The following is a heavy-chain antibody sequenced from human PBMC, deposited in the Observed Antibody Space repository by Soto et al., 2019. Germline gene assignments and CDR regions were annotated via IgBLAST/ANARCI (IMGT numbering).Heavy chain of an antibody. CDR2: IYFRGTT. CDR3: ARMNYYDTSGYPFDY. CDR1: GGSISSSSYY. D-gene: IGHD3-22*01. V-gene: IGHV4-61*05. J-gene: IGHJ4*02. Sequence: SETLSLTCIVSGGSISSSSYYWGWIRQPPGKGLEWIGSIYFRGTTNYNPSLKSRVTMSADTSKNQFSLKLNSVTAADTAVYYCARMNYYDTSGYPFDYWGQGMMVTVSS.